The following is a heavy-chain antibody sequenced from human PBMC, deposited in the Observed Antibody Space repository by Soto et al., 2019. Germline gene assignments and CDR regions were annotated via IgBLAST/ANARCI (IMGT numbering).Heavy chain of an antibody. CDR3: ASLYGDYVSY. Sequence: SETLSLTCAVYGGSFSGYYLSWIRQPPGKGLEWIGEINHSGSTNYNPSLKSRVTISVDTSKNQFSLKLSSVTAADTAVYYCASLYGDYVSYWGQGTLVTVSS. CDR2: INHSGST. D-gene: IGHD4-17*01. J-gene: IGHJ4*02. CDR1: GGSFSGYY. V-gene: IGHV4-34*01.